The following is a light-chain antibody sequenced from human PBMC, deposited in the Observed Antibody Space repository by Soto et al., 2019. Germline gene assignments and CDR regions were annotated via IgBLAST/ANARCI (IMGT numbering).Light chain of an antibody. J-gene: IGKJ4*01. CDR3: QQLNSYPPVT. CDR2: AAS. CDR1: QGISSY. Sequence: AIRMTQSPSSLSASTGDRVTITCRASQGISSYLAWYQQEPGKAPKLLIYAASSLQSGVPSRFSGSGSGTDFTLTISSLQPEDFATYYCQQLNSYPPVTFGGGTKVDIK. V-gene: IGKV1-8*01.